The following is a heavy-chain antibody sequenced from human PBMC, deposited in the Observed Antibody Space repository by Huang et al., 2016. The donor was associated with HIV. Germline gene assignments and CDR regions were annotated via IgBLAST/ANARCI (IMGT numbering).Heavy chain of an antibody. V-gene: IGHV3-74*01. CDR3: ARAGGFEI. Sequence: EEHLVESGGGLVQTGGSLRLSCEASGFKFSNYWMQWVRQAPGKGLMWVSRIKIDGRTTDYADSVKGRFTISRDNAKNTLYLQMSSLTAEDTAIYYCARAGGFEIWGQGTVVTVSS. CDR2: IKIDGRTT. J-gene: IGHJ3*02. D-gene: IGHD2-15*01. CDR1: GFKFSNYW.